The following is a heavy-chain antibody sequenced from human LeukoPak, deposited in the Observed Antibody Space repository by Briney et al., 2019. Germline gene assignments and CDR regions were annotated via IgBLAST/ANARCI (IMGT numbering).Heavy chain of an antibody. D-gene: IGHD3-16*01. CDR2: IRYDGSNK. V-gene: IGHV3-30*02. J-gene: IGHJ3*02. CDR3: AKDRDDYVWGSYLGAFDI. CDR1: GFTFSNFD. Sequence: GGSLRLSCAASGFTFSNFDMHWVRQAPGKGLEWVTFIRYDGSNKYSADSVKGRFTISRDNSKNTLYLQMNNLRAEDTAVFYCAKDRDDYVWGSYLGAFDIWGQGTMVTVSS.